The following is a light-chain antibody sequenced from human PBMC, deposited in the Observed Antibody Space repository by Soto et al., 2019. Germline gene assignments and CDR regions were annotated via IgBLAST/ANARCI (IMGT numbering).Light chain of an antibody. J-gene: IGLJ2*01. CDR1: RSDVGGYNY. CDR3: CSYAGSYTGV. Sequence: QSVLTQPRSVSGSPGQSVTISCTGTRSDVGGYNYVSWYQQHPDKAPKLMIYDVTKRPSGVPDRFSGSKSGNTASLTISGLQAEDEADYYCCSYAGSYTGVFGGGTKVTVL. V-gene: IGLV2-11*01. CDR2: DVT.